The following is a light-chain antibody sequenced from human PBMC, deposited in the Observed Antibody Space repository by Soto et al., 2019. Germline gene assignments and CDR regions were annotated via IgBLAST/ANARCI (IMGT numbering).Light chain of an antibody. V-gene: IGKV3-15*01. Sequence: EIVMTQSPATLSVSPGERSTLSCSASQSVGSNLAWYQQKPGRAPRLLIYDASTRATGIPARFSGSGSGTEFTLTISSLQSEDFAVYYCQQYSDWPLFGPGTKVDIK. CDR3: QQYSDWPL. CDR1: QSVGSN. CDR2: DAS. J-gene: IGKJ3*01.